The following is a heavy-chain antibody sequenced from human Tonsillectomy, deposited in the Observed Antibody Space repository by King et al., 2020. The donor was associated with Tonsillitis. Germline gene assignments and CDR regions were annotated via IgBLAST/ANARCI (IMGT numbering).Heavy chain of an antibody. D-gene: IGHD5-12*01. V-gene: IGHV3-33*01. Sequence: VQLVESGGGVVQPGRSLRLSCAASGFTFSSYGMHWVRQAPGKGLEWVAVIWYDGSNKYYADSVKGRFTISRDNSKNTLYLQMNSLRAEDTAVYYCAGDQSGYDTHLDYWGQGTLVTVAS. CDR3: AGDQSGYDTHLDY. CDR2: IWYDGSNK. CDR1: GFTFSSYG. J-gene: IGHJ4*02.